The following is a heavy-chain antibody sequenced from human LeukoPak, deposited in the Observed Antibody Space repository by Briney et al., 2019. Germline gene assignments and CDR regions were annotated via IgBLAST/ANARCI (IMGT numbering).Heavy chain of an antibody. J-gene: IGHJ4*02. CDR3: ARGGDYGDLRYFDY. V-gene: IGHV4-59*01. D-gene: IGHD4-17*01. CDR2: IYYRGST. CDR1: GGSINNYY. Sequence: SETLSLTCTVSGGSINNYYWSWIRQPPGKGLEWIGYIYYRGSTNYNPSLKSRVTFSVDTSKNQFSLKLNSVSAADTAVYYCARGGDYGDLRYFDYWGQGTLVTVSS.